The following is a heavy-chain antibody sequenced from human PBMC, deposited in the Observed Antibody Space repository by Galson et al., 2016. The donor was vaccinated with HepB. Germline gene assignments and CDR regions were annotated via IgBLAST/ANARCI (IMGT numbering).Heavy chain of an antibody. CDR3: ARDQGTVVKPDYYFYYVDV. V-gene: IGHV4-4*02. D-gene: IGHD4-23*01. J-gene: IGHJ6*03. CDR1: GGSISSTTNW. Sequence: SETLSLTCTVSGGSISSTTNWWSWVRQSPGQGLEWIGEIYHSGDTNYNPSLKSRATISVDTSRNQFSLSLSSVTAADTAVYYCARDQGTVVKPDYYFYYVDVWGKGTTVTVSS. CDR2: IYHSGDT.